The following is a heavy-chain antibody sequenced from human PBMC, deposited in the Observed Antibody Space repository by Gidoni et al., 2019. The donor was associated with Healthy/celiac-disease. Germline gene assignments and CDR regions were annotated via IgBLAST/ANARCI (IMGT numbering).Heavy chain of an antibody. D-gene: IGHD3-16*01. Sequence: EVQLVESGGGLVKPGGSLRLSCAASGFTFSNAWMSWVRQAPGKGLEWVGRIKSKTDGGTTDYAAPVKGRFTISRDDSKNTLYLQMNSLKTEDTAVYYCRRAFGGDDDAFDIWGQGTMVTVSS. CDR1: GFTFSNAW. V-gene: IGHV3-15*01. CDR2: IKSKTDGGTT. J-gene: IGHJ3*02. CDR3: RRAFGGDDDAFDI.